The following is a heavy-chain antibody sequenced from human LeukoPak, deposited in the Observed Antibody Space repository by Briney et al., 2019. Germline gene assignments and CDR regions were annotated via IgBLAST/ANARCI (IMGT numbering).Heavy chain of an antibody. Sequence: QTGGSLRLSCAASGFAFSSYWMSWVRQAPGKGLEWVANIKQDGSEKYYVDSVKGRFSISRDNAKNSLYLQMNSLRAEDTALYYCAKAWGRNSYYYDSSGYNAFDIRGQGTMVTVSS. CDR3: AKAWGRNSYYYDSSGYNAFDI. V-gene: IGHV3-7*03. D-gene: IGHD3-22*01. J-gene: IGHJ3*02. CDR2: IKQDGSEK. CDR1: GFAFSSYW.